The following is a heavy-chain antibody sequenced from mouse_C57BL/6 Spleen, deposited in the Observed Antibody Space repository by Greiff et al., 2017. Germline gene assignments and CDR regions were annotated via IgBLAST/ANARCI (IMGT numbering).Heavy chain of an antibody. Sequence: VQLQQPGAELVRPGSSVKLSCKASGYTFTSYWMHWVKQRPIQGLEWIGNIDPSDSETHYNQKFKDKATLTVDKSSSTAYMQLSSLTSEDSAVYYCARGYYYGNYYYAMDYWGQGTSVTVSS. CDR1: GYTFTSYW. CDR2: IDPSDSET. CDR3: ARGYYYGNYYYAMDY. D-gene: IGHD2-1*01. V-gene: IGHV1-52*01. J-gene: IGHJ4*01.